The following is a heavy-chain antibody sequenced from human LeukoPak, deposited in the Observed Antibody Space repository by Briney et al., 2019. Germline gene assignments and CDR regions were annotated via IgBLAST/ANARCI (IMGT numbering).Heavy chain of an antibody. D-gene: IGHD3-22*01. CDR3: AANYDSSGYYPWRGNFRSW. J-gene: IGHJ4*02. CDR2: IYYSGST. V-gene: IGHV4-39*01. Sequence: SETLSLTCTVSGGSISSSSYYWGWIRQPPGKGLEWIGSIYYSGSTYYNPSLKSRVTISVDTSKNQFSLKLSSVTAADTAVYYCAANYDSSGYYPWRGNFRSWWGQGTLVTVSS. CDR1: GGSISSSSYY.